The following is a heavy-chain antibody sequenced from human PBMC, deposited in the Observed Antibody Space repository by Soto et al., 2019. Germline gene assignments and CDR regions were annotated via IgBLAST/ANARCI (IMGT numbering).Heavy chain of an antibody. CDR2: MNPNRGNT. CDR1: GYTFTSYD. D-gene: IGHD2-2*01. CDR3: ARRLGYCSSTSCYHYYYYMDV. J-gene: IGHJ6*03. Sequence: ASVKVSCKASGYTFTSYDINWVRQATGQGLEWMGWMNPNRGNTGYAQKFQGRVTMTRNTSISTAYMELSSLRSEDTAVYYCARRLGYCSSTSCYHYYYYMDVWGKGTTVTVSS. V-gene: IGHV1-8*01.